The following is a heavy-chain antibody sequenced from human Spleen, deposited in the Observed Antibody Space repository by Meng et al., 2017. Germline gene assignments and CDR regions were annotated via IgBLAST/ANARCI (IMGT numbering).Heavy chain of an antibody. Sequence: QVQLVQSGDEVKKSVASVKVSCKASGYTFSNYGISWVRQAPGQGLDWMGWINTYSGNTNYAQKLRGRVTMTTDTSSSTVYMELRTLTSDDTAVYYCARTYCSTTSCYSHPIDFWGQGTLVTVSS. D-gene: IGHD2-2*01. J-gene: IGHJ4*02. V-gene: IGHV1-18*01. CDR1: GYTFSNYG. CDR3: ARTYCSTTSCYSHPIDF. CDR2: INTYSGNT.